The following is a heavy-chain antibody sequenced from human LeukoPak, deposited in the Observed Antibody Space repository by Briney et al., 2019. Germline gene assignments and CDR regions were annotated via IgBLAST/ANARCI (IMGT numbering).Heavy chain of an antibody. V-gene: IGHV3-53*01. D-gene: IGHD3-22*01. CDR3: ARGLFLSGYLDAFDI. CDR1: GFTVNNKY. Sequence: PGGSLRLSCAASGFTVNNKYMTWVRQAPGKGLEWVSLIYNDGRTYCADSVKGRCTISRDNLKNVLYLQMNSLKVEDTALYYCARGLFLSGYLDAFDIWGQGTVVTVSS. CDR2: IYNDGRT. J-gene: IGHJ3*02.